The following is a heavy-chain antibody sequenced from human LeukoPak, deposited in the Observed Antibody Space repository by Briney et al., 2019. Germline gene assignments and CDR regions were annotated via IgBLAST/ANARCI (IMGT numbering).Heavy chain of an antibody. V-gene: IGHV1-18*01. CDR1: GYTFTSYG. D-gene: IGHD3-22*01. Sequence: GASVKVSCKASGYTFTSYGISWVRQAPGQGLEWMGWISAYNGNTNYAQKLQGRVTMTTDTSTSTAYMELRSLRSDDTAVYYCARESADYDSRVPSAFDIWGQGTMVTVSS. J-gene: IGHJ3*02. CDR2: ISAYNGNT. CDR3: ARESADYDSRVPSAFDI.